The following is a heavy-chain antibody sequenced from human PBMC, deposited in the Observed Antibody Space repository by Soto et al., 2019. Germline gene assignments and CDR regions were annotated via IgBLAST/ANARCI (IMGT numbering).Heavy chain of an antibody. J-gene: IGHJ6*02. CDR1: GGSIRSSDYS. D-gene: IGHD5-18*01. V-gene: IGHV4-39*01. CDR2: IFYSGNS. Sequence: SETLSLTCSVSGGSIRSSDYSWGWIRQSPEKGLEWIANIFYSGNSYYNPSLKSRVTISVDTSENQFSLKLRSVTAADTALYYCARHRRGYSSYCYYGMDVWGRGTTVTVSS. CDR3: ARHRRGYSSYCYYGMDV.